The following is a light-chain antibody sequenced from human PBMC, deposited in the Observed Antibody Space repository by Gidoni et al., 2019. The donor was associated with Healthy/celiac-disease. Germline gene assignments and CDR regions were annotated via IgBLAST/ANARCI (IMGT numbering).Light chain of an antibody. V-gene: IGLV1-47*01. Sequence: QSVLTQPPSASGTPGQRVTISCSGSSSNLGSNYVYWYQQRPGTAPKLLIYRNNQRPSGVPDRFSGSKSGTSASLAISGRRSEDEADYYCAAWDDSLSVVFGGGTKLTVL. J-gene: IGLJ2*01. CDR2: RNN. CDR1: SSNLGSNY. CDR3: AAWDDSLSVV.